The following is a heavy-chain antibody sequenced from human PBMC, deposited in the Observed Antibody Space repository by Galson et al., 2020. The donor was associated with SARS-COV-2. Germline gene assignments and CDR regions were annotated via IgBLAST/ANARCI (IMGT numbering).Heavy chain of an antibody. CDR2: ISYDGSNK. V-gene: IGHV3-30*01. D-gene: IGHD3-3*01. J-gene: IGHJ3*02. CDR1: GFTFSSYA. Sequence: WGSLRLSCAASGFTFSSYAMHWVRQAPGKGLEWVAVISYDGSNKYYADSVKGRFTISRDNSKNTLYLQMNSLRAEDTAVYYCARASTIFGVNDAFDIWGQGTMVTVSS. CDR3: ARASTIFGVNDAFDI.